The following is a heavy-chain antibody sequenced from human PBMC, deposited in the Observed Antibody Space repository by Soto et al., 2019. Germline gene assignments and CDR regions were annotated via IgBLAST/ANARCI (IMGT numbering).Heavy chain of an antibody. CDR3: AKRSGSWYFFDH. D-gene: IGHD6-13*01. Sequence: EVQLLESGGGLVQPGGSLRLSCTTSGFVFGSYPMAWVRQAPGKGLEWVSSISATGDNTYYADSVKGRGTISRDNSKRTVFLQMNGLGAEDTGIYYCAKRSGSWYFFDHWGQGTLVAVSS. CDR1: GFVFGSYP. CDR2: ISATGDNT. J-gene: IGHJ4*02. V-gene: IGHV3-23*01.